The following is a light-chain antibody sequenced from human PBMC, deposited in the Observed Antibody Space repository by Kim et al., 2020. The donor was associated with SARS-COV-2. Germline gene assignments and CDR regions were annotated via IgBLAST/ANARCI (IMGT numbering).Light chain of an antibody. CDR3: NSRDSNDNVV. CDR2: GKN. J-gene: IGLJ3*02. CDR1: SLRSYY. V-gene: IGLV3-19*01. Sequence: VALGQTVRITCQGGSLRSYYATWYQQKPGQAPIVVIYGKNNRPSGIPARFSGSSSGNTASLTITGTQAGDEADYYCNSRDSNDNVVFGGGTQLTVL.